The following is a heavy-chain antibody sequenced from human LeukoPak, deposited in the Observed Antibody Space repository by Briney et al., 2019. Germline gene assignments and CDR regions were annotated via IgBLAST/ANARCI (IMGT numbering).Heavy chain of an antibody. CDR1: GGSISSYY. CDR2: IYYTGNT. D-gene: IGHD6-6*01. CDR3: ARWGSIAVARFDY. J-gene: IGHJ4*02. V-gene: IGHV4-59*01. Sequence: KPSETLSLTCTVSGGSISSYYWSWIRQPPGKGLEWIGYIYYTGNTNYNPSLASRVNISVDTSKNQFSLNLRSVTAADTAVYYCARWGSIAVARFDYWGQGTLVTVSS.